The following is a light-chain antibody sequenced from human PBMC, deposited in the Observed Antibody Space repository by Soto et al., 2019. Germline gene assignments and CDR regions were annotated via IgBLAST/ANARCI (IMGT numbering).Light chain of an antibody. J-gene: IGLJ2*01. CDR2: EVT. CDR3: SSYAGSSNDVV. CDR1: SSDVGGYNY. V-gene: IGLV2-8*01. Sequence: QSVLTQPPSASGSPGQSVTISCTGTSSDVGGYNYVSWYQQHPGKAPKLMIYEVTKRPSGVPDRFSGSKSGNTASLTVSGLQAEDEADYYCSSYAGSSNDVVFGGGTKLTVL.